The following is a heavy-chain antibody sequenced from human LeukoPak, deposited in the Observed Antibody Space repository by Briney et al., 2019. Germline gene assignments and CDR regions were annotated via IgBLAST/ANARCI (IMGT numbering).Heavy chain of an antibody. V-gene: IGHV1-18*01. J-gene: IGHJ5*02. CDR3: ARAGTPTDIVVVVAATGGNWFDP. D-gene: IGHD2-15*01. Sequence: ASVKVSCKASGYTFTSYGISWVRQAPGQGLEWMGWISAYNGNTNYAQKLQGGVTMTTDTSTSTAYMELRSLRSDDTAVYYCARAGTPTDIVVVVAATGGNWFDPWGQGTLVTVSS. CDR2: ISAYNGNT. CDR1: GYTFTSYG.